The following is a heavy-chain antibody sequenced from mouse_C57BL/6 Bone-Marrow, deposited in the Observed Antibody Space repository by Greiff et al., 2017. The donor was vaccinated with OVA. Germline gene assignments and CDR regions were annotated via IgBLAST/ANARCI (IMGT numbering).Heavy chain of an antibody. Sequence: QVQLQQSGAELVRPGTSVKMSCKASGYTFTNYWIGWAKQRPGHGLEWIGDIYPGGGYTNYNEKFKGKATLTADKSSSTAYMQFSSLTSEDSAIYYCAREGFITTVVAHWYFDVWGTGTTVTVSS. CDR1: GYTFTNYW. V-gene: IGHV1-63*01. CDR3: AREGFITTVVAHWYFDV. D-gene: IGHD1-1*01. CDR2: IYPGGGYT. J-gene: IGHJ1*03.